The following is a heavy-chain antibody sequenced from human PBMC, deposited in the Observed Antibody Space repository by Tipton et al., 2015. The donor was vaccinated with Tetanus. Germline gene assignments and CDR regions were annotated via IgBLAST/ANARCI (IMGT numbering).Heavy chain of an antibody. CDR2: INPNRGGT. D-gene: IGHD1-14*01. CDR1: GYTFTGNY. Sequence: QLVQSGAEVKRPGASVRVSCKASGYTFTGNYIHWVRRAPGQGLEWMGWINPNRGGTFYAQKFHGSVTMTSDTSSSTVYMELSRLRSDDTAVYYCARDPGYNNEWGSTWGQGTLVTVSS. V-gene: IGHV1-2*02. J-gene: IGHJ5*02. CDR3: ARDPGYNNEWGST.